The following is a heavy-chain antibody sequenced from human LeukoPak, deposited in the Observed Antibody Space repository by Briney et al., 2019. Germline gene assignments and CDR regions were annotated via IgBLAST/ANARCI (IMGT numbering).Heavy chain of an antibody. V-gene: IGHV1-58*01. CDR2: IVVGSGNT. J-gene: IGHJ4*02. CDR1: GFTFTSSP. CDR3: ATGSGWYSPDY. Sequence: GTSVKVSCKASGFTFTSSPLQWARQPRGQRLEWIGWIVVGSGNTNYAQNFQERVTITRDMSTNTAYMELSSLRSEDTAVYYCATGSGWYSPDYWGQGTLVTVSS. D-gene: IGHD6-19*01.